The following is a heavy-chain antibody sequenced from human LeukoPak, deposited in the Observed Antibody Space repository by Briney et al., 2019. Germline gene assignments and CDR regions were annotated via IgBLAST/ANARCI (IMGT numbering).Heavy chain of an antibody. V-gene: IGHV3-7*01. CDR3: ARAQYYGSGPTRGPYYYYMDV. D-gene: IGHD3-10*01. J-gene: IGHJ6*03. CDR2: IKQDGGEK. CDR1: GFTFSNYW. Sequence: GGPLRLSCAASGFTFSNYWMSWVRQAPGKGLEWVANIKQDGGEKYYVDSVKGRFTISRDNAKNSLYLQMNSLRAEDTAVYYCARAQYYGSGPTRGPYYYYMDVWGKGTTVTVSS.